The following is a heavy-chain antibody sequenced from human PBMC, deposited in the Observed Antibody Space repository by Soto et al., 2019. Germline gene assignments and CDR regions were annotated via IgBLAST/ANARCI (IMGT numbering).Heavy chain of an antibody. CDR1: GFTFGDYA. Sequence: GGSLRLSCTASGFTFGDYAMSWFRQAPGKGLEWVGFIRSKAYGGTTEYAASVKGRFTISRDDSKSIAYLQMNSLKTEDTAVYYCTRVSYDTLTGYYRDYYYHGMDVWGQGTTVTVSS. CDR3: TRVSYDTLTGYYRDYYYHGMDV. V-gene: IGHV3-49*03. CDR2: IRSKAYGGTT. J-gene: IGHJ6*02. D-gene: IGHD3-9*01.